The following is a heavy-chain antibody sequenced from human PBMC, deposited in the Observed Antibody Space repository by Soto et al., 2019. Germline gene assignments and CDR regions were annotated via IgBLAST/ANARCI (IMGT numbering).Heavy chain of an antibody. CDR1: GFTFTSYG. CDR2: ISYDGGLQ. D-gene: IGHD5-18*01. J-gene: IGHJ5*02. Sequence: QAHLVESGGGVVQPGRPLRLSCAASGFTFTSYGMHWVRQAPGTRLEWVAVISYDGGLQHYADSVKGRFTISRDNSKTMVLLQVNSLRAEDTAVYYCVSGRGYGHASVPYPWGQGTLVSVSS. CDR3: VSGRGYGHASVPYP. V-gene: IGHV3-30*03.